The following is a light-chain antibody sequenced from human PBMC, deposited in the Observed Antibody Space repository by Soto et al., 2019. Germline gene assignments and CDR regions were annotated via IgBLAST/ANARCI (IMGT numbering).Light chain of an antibody. CDR2: GNS. CDR3: QSYDSSLSAYVV. V-gene: IGLV1-40*01. J-gene: IGLJ2*01. CDR1: SSNIWAGYD. Sequence: QSVLTQPPSVSGAPGQRVTISCTGSSSNIWAGYDVHWYQQLPGTAPKLLIYGNSNRPSGVPDRFSGSKSGTSASLAITGLQAEDEADYCQSYDSSLSAYVVFGGGTKLTVL.